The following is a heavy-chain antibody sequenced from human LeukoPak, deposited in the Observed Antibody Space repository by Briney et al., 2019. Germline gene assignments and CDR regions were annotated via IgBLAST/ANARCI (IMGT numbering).Heavy chain of an antibody. D-gene: IGHD6-19*01. CDR3: VGAVAANNWFDP. CDR2: INHSGST. V-gene: IGHV4-34*01. Sequence: SETLSLTCAVYGGSFSGYYWSWIRQPPGKGLEWIGEINHSGSTNYNPSLKSRVTISVDTSKNQFSLKLSSVTAADTAVYYCVGAVAANNWFDPWGQGTLVTVSS. CDR1: GGSFSGYY. J-gene: IGHJ5*02.